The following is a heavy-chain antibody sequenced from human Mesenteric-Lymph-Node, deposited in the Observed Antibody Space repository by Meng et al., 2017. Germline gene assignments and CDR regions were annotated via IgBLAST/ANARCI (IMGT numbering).Heavy chain of an antibody. CDR2: IHNSGSS. D-gene: IGHD4/OR15-4a*01. J-gene: IGHJ3*02. V-gene: IGHV4-59*01. Sequence: SETLSLTCTVSGGSISDYYWSWIRQSPGKGLEWIAYIHNSGSSNYNPSLNTRVTISVDTSKNQFFLKLNSVTAADTAVYYCARICCLGATFNIWGQETMVTVSS. CDR1: GGSISDYY. CDR3: ARICCLGATFNI.